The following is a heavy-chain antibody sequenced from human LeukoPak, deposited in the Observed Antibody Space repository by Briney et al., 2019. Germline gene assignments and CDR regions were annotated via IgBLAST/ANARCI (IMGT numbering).Heavy chain of an antibody. CDR3: AIEEDQLPFNWFDP. CDR2: IYTSGST. CDR1: GGSISSYY. D-gene: IGHD2-2*01. J-gene: IGHJ5*02. Sequence: SETLSLTCTVSGGSISSYYWSWIRQPAGKGLEWIGRIYTSGSTNYNPSLKSRVTMPVDTSKNQFSLKLSSVTAADTAVYYCAIEEDQLPFNWFDPWGQGTLVTVSS. V-gene: IGHV4-4*07.